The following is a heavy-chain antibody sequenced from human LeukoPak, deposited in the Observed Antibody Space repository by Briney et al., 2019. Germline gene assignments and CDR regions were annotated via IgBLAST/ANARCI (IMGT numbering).Heavy chain of an antibody. CDR3: VRGARHDDLWSGYFFDY. V-gene: IGHV3-23*01. D-gene: IGHD3-3*01. J-gene: IGHJ4*02. CDR1: GFTFSSHA. CDR2: LGGRSRST. Sequence: PGGSLRLSCVASGFTFSSHAMSWVRQAPGKGLEWVSTLGGRSRSTYYADSVKGRFTISRDNSKNTLYLHMSSLRAEDTAIYYFVRGARHDDLWSGYFFDYWGQGTLVNVSS.